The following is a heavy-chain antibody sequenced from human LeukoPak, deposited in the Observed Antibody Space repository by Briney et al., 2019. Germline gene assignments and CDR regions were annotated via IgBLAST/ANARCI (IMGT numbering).Heavy chain of an antibody. CDR3: ARGIAARNDY. CDR1: GFTFSNAW. CDR2: INTDGSST. V-gene: IGHV3-74*01. J-gene: IGHJ4*02. Sequence: GGSLRLSCAASGFTFSNAWMSWVRQAPGKGLVWVSRINTDGSSTSYADSVKGRFTISRDNAKNTLYLQMNSLRAEDTAVYYCARGIAARNDYWGQGTLVTVSS. D-gene: IGHD6-6*01.